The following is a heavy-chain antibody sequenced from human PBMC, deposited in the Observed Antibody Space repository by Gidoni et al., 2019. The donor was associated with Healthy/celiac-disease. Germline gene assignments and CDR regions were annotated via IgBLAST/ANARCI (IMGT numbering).Heavy chain of an antibody. CDR2: VSWDGGST. Sequence: EVQLLPSGGVVVQPGGSLRLSCAPSGFTFDDYTMHWVRQAPGKGLEWVSLVSWDGGSTYYADSVKGRFTISRDNSKNSLYLQMNSLRTEDTALYYCARCGGDCYYNWFDPWGQGTLVTVSS. J-gene: IGHJ5*02. CDR1: GFTFDDYT. CDR3: ARCGGDCYYNWFDP. D-gene: IGHD2-21*02. V-gene: IGHV3-43*01.